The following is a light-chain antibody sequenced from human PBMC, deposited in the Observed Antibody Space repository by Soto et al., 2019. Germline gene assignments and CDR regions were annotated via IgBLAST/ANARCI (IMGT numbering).Light chain of an antibody. CDR3: QHYNKWPLS. CDR1: QSVSST. J-gene: IGKJ4*01. Sequence: EIVMTQSPATLSVSPGERATLSCRASQSVSSTLAWYQQKPGQPPRLLIYGASTRATGIPARFSGSGSGTEFTLTISSLQSEDFAVYYCQHYNKWPLSFGGGTKVEIK. CDR2: GAS. V-gene: IGKV3-15*01.